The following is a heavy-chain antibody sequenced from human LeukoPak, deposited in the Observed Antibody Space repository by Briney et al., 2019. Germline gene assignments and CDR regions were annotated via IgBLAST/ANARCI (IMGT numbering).Heavy chain of an antibody. CDR2: IVVGSGNT. Sequence: GASVKVSCKASGFTFTSSAMQWVRQARGQRLEWIGWIVVGSGNTNYAQKFQERVTITRDMSTSTAYMELSSLRSEDTAVYYCAAGEYSSSRGPPHFDYWGQGTLVTVSS. CDR3: AAGEYSSSRGPPHFDY. CDR1: GFTFTSSA. V-gene: IGHV1-58*02. D-gene: IGHD6-6*01. J-gene: IGHJ4*02.